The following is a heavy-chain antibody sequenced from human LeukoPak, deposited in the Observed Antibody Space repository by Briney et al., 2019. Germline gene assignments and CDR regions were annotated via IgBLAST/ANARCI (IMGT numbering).Heavy chain of an antibody. CDR3: ATLDLVGATN. J-gene: IGHJ4*02. CDR1: GYTFTSYG. Sequence: ASVKVSCKASGYTFTSYGISWVRQAPGQGLEWMGWINPNSGGTNNAQKFQGRVTMTRDTSISTAYMELSRLRSDDTAVYYCATLDLVGATNWGQGTLVTVSS. V-gene: IGHV1-2*02. D-gene: IGHD1-26*01. CDR2: INPNSGGT.